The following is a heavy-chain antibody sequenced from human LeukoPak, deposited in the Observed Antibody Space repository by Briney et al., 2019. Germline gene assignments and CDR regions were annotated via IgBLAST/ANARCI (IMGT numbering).Heavy chain of an antibody. CDR2: INHSRST. D-gene: IGHD1-26*01. Sequence: SETLSLTCAAYGLSFSGYYWSWIRQPPGKGLEWIWEINHSRSTNYNPSLKNRLTISVDTSKNQFSLKMSSGTDADTAVYYCARVGGSYRIFDYWGQGTLVTVSS. V-gene: IGHV4-34*01. CDR1: GLSFSGYY. CDR3: ARVGGSYRIFDY. J-gene: IGHJ4*02.